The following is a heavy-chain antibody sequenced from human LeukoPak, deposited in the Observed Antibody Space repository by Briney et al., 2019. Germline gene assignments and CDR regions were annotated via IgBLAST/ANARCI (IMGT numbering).Heavy chain of an antibody. J-gene: IGHJ4*02. V-gene: IGHV3-11*06. CDR2: ISSSSSYI. CDR3: ARDPQYYYDSSGYYYFDY. Sequence: LSLTCAVYGGFFSDYYWSWIRQPPGKGLEWVSSISSSSSYIYYADSVKGRFTISRDNAKSSLYLQMNSLRAEDTAVYYCARDPQYYYDSSGYYYFDYWGQGTLVTVSS. D-gene: IGHD3-22*01. CDR1: GGFFSDYY.